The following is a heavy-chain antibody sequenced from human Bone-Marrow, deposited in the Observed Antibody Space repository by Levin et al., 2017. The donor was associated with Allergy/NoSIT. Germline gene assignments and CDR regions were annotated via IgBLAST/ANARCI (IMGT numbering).Heavy chain of an antibody. CDR2: ISSSGETT. D-gene: IGHD4-11*01. CDR1: GFTFSTCS. V-gene: IGHV3-48*01. Sequence: GGSLRLSCAASGFTFSTCSMHWVRQAPGKGLEWLSYISSSGETTYYADSVKGRFTISRDNAKNSLYLQMNSLRADDTAVYYCAKDDYIGFWGQGTMVTVSS. J-gene: IGHJ3*01. CDR3: AKDDYIGF.